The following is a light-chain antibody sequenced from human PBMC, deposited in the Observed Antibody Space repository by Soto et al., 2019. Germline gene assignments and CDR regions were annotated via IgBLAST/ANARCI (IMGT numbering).Light chain of an antibody. CDR3: SSFTGSDNP. J-gene: IGLJ2*01. CDR1: SSDIGAYNY. CDR2: EVS. Sequence: LTQPPSASGSPGQSVTISCTGTSSDIGAYNYVSWYQQHPGKAPKLIIYEVSQRPSGVPDRFSGSKSGNTASLTVSGLQLEDEADYYCSSFTGSDNPFGGGTKLTVL. V-gene: IGLV2-8*01.